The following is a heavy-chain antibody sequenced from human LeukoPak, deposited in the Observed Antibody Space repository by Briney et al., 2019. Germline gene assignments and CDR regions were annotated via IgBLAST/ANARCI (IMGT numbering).Heavy chain of an antibody. V-gene: IGHV4-4*07. CDR2: IYTSGST. Sequence: SETLSLTCTVSGGSISSYYWSWIRQPAGKGLEWIGRIYTSGSTNYNPSLKSRVTMSVDTSKNQFSLKLSSVTAADTAVYYCARDGGSIAARPAAFDIWGQGTMVTVSS. D-gene: IGHD6-6*01. CDR3: ARDGGSIAARPAAFDI. J-gene: IGHJ3*02. CDR1: GGSISSYY.